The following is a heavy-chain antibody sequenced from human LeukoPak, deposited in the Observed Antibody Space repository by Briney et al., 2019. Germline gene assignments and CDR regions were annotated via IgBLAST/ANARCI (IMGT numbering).Heavy chain of an antibody. Sequence: GGSLRLSCAAPGFTFSSFWLSWVGQAPGKGLEGVANIKQDGSEKYYVDSVKGRFTISRDNAKNSLYLQMNSLRAEDTAVYYCARGYYYYYGMDVWGQGTTVTVSS. CDR1: GFTFSSFW. V-gene: IGHV3-7*03. CDR2: IKQDGSEK. J-gene: IGHJ6*02. CDR3: ARGYYYYYGMDV.